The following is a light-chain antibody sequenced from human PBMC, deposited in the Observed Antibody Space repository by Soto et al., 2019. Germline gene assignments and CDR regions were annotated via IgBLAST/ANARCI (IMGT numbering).Light chain of an antibody. CDR1: QSVITY. J-gene: IGKJ2*01. V-gene: IGKV3-11*01. Sequence: EVVLTQSPVTLSLSPGQRATLSCRASQSVITYLAWYQQKPGQPPRLLIYGASYRATGIPARFSGSGSGTDFTLTISSLEPEDFAVYYCQQRHSWPKTFGQGTKLEIK. CDR3: QQRHSWPKT. CDR2: GAS.